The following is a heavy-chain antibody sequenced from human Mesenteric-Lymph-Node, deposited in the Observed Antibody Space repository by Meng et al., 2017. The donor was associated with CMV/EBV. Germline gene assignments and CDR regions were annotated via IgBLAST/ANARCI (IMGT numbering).Heavy chain of an antibody. D-gene: IGHD6-13*01. CDR1: GGTFSTYS. CDR3: ARVHQQLVRGYFDS. CDR2: IIPSLNIA. J-gene: IGHJ4*02. Sequence: SVKVSCKASGGTFSTYSVSWVRQAPGQGLEWMGGIIPSLNIANYAQKFRGRVTITADNAGKSTSTAYMELSSLRSEDTAVYYCARVHQQLVRGYFDSWGQGTLVTVSS. V-gene: IGHV1-69*10.